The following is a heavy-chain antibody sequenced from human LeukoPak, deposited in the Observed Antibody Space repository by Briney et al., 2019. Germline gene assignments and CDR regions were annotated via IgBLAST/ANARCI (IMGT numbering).Heavy chain of an antibody. J-gene: IGHJ4*02. CDR2: ISSSSSYI. V-gene: IGHV3-21*01. Sequence: GGSLRLSCTSSGFTFGDYAMSWVRQAPGKGLEWVSSISSSSSYIYYADSVKGRFTISRDNAKNSLYLQMNSLRAEDTAVYYCARDESDSSSWYIDYWGQGTLVTVSS. CDR1: GFTFGDYA. D-gene: IGHD6-13*01. CDR3: ARDESDSSSWYIDY.